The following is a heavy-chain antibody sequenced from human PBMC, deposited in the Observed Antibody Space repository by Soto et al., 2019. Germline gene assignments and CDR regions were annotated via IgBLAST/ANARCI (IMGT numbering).Heavy chain of an antibody. J-gene: IGHJ5*02. D-gene: IGHD1-1*01. CDR2: IYPGDSDT. Sequence: GESLKISCKGSGYSFTSYWIGWVRQMPGKGLEWMGIIYPGDSDTRYSPSFQGQATISADKSISTAYLQWSSLKASDTAMYYCARGAGGSLQRTWFDPWGQGTLVTVSS. CDR3: ARGAGGSLQRTWFDP. CDR1: GYSFTSYW. V-gene: IGHV5-51*01.